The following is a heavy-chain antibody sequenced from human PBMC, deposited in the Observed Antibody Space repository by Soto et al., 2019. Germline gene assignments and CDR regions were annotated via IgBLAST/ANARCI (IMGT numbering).Heavy chain of an antibody. CDR3: ARGLRSIAAAGEGNWFDP. J-gene: IGHJ5*02. CDR2: IIPIFGTA. Sequence: QVQLVQSGAEVKKPGSSVKVSCKASGGTFSSYAISWVRQAPGQGLEWMGGIIPIFGTANYAQKFQGRVTITADESTSTAYMELNSLRSEDTAVYYCARGLRSIAAAGEGNWFDPWGQGTLVTVSS. V-gene: IGHV1-69*01. CDR1: GGTFSSYA. D-gene: IGHD6-13*01.